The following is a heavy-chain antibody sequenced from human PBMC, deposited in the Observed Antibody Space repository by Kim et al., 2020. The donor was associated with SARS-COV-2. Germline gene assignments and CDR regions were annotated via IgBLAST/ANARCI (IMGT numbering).Heavy chain of an antibody. D-gene: IGHD2-15*01. CDR3: AKMKGPPLPQYSLDY. CDR2: IVGGCTNT. CDR1: GFSFGSFA. V-gene: IGHV3-23*01. Sequence: GGSLRLSCTASGFSFGSFAMSWVRQAPGKGLEWVSAIVGGCTNTYYANSVRGRFTVSRDNTKSTLFPDTSSLRAEDTAVYYCAKMKGPPLPQYSLDYWG. J-gene: IGHJ4*01.